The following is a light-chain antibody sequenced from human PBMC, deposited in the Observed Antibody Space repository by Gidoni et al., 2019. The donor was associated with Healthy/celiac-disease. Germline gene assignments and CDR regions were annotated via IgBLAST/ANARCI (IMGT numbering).Light chain of an antibody. CDR1: QSVSSN. J-gene: IGKJ2*01. V-gene: IGKV3-15*01. CDR3: QQYNNWPPYT. CDR2: GAS. Sequence: EIVMTQSPATLSVSPGERATISCTASQSVSSNLDWYQQKPGQAPRLLIYGASTRATGIPARFSGSGSGAEFTLTISSLQSEDFAVYYCQQYNNWPPYTFGQGTKLEIK.